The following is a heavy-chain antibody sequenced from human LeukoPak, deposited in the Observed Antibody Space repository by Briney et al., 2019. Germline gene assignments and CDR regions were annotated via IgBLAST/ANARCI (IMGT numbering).Heavy chain of an antibody. CDR3: ARADRDGSGSLYYYYYMDV. CDR2: IYYSGST. CDR1: GGSISSYY. Sequence: SETLSLTCTVSGGSISSYYWSWIRQPPGKGLEWIGYIYYSGSTNYNPSLKSRVTISVDTSKNQFSLKLSSVTAADTAVYYCARADRDGSGSLYYYYYMDVWGKGTTVTISS. V-gene: IGHV4-59*01. J-gene: IGHJ6*03. D-gene: IGHD3-10*01.